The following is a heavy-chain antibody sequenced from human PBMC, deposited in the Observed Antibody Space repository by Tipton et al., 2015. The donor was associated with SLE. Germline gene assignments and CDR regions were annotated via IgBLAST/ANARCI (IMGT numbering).Heavy chain of an antibody. D-gene: IGHD1-26*01. CDR3: ARYSGGLDP. J-gene: IGHJ5*02. Sequence: SLRLSCAASGFTFSNYELNWVRQAPGKGLEWVSYISSSGSTIYYADSVKGRFTISRDNARNSLYLQMTTLRAEDSAVYYCARYSGGLDPWGQGTLVTVSS. V-gene: IGHV3-48*03. CDR2: ISSSGSTI. CDR1: GFTFSNYE.